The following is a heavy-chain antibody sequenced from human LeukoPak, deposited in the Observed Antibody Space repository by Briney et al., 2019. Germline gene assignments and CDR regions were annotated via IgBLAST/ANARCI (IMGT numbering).Heavy chain of an antibody. CDR2: IYYSGST. J-gene: IGHJ4*02. V-gene: IGHV4-39*01. CDR3: ARHTPNSGWQAIDY. CDR1: GGSISSSSYY. Sequence: PSETLSLTCTVSGGSISSSSYYWGWIRQPPGTGLEWLGSIYYSGSTYYNPSLKSRVTISVDTSKNQFSLKLSSVTAADTAVYYCARHTPNSGWQAIDYWGQGTLVTVSS. D-gene: IGHD6-19*01.